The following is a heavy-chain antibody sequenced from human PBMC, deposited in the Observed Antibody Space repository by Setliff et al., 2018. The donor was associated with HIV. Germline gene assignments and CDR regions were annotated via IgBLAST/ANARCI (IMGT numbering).Heavy chain of an antibody. CDR2: IDSSGTT. CDR1: GGSFGVYR. V-gene: IGHV4-4*07. CDR3: ARGRHSSGLGSYGP. Sequence: TSETLSLTCTISGGSFGVYRWSWIRQSAGRGLEWIGRIDSSGTTDYKPSLKGRVAISVDTSRNQFSLRVTSVTAADTAVYFCARGRHSSGLGSYGPWGPGILVTVSS. J-gene: IGHJ5*02. D-gene: IGHD3-10*01.